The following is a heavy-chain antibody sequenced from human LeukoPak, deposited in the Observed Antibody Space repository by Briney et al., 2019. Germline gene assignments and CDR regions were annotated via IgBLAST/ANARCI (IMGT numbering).Heavy chain of an antibody. CDR2: IIPIFGTA. CDR1: GGTFSSYA. J-gene: IGHJ6*03. Sequence: ASVTVSCKASGGTFSSYAISWVRQAPGQGLEWMGGIIPIFGTANYAQKFQGRVTITTDESTSTAYMELSSLISEDTAVYYCARNGVVGESRNYYYYMDVWGKGTTVTVSS. D-gene: IGHD3-10*01. V-gene: IGHV1-69*05. CDR3: ARNGVVGESRNYYYYMDV.